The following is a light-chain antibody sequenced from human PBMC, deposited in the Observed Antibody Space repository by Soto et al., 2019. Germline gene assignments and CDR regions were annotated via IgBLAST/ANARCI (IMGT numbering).Light chain of an antibody. CDR1: SVDVGAYDF. Sequence: QSALTQPHSVSGSPGQSVTISCTGTSVDVGAYDFVSWYQQHPGKAPKLLIYVVSGRPSGVPDRFSGSKSGNAASLTISGLQAEDEADYYCSSYVGSNNFPYVFGTGTKVTVL. CDR2: VVS. J-gene: IGLJ1*01. V-gene: IGLV2-11*01. CDR3: SSYVGSNNFPYV.